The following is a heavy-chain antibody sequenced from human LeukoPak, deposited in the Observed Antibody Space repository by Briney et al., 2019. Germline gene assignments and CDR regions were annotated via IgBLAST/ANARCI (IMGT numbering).Heavy chain of an antibody. CDR1: GFTFSNYG. J-gene: IGHJ4*02. Sequence: GGSLRLSCAASGFTFSNYGMHWVRQAPGKGLEWVAFIRYDGSNKYYADSVKGRFTISRDNSKNTLYLQMNSLRAEDTAVYYCARADWDTAMIDYWGQGTLVTVSS. V-gene: IGHV3-30*02. CDR3: ARADWDTAMIDY. D-gene: IGHD5-18*01. CDR2: IRYDGSNK.